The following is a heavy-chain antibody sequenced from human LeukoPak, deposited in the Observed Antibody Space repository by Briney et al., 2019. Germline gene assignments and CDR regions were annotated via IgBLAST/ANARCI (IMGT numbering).Heavy chain of an antibody. D-gene: IGHD3-10*01. Sequence: GGSLRLSCEASGFTFSSYGMHWVRQAPSKGLDWVAFTRFDGSDKKYADSAKGRFTISRDNSKNTLYLQMNGLRPEDTGIYYCVRDAGNYYAGAFDIWGQGTMVTVST. V-gene: IGHV3-30*02. CDR2: TRFDGSDK. J-gene: IGHJ3*02. CDR3: VRDAGNYYAGAFDI. CDR1: GFTFSSYG.